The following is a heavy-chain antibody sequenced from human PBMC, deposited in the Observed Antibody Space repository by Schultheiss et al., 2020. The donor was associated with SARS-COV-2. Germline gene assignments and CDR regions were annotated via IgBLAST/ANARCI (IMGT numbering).Heavy chain of an antibody. V-gene: IGHV4-59*01. CDR1: GGSISSYY. CDR3: AREGWTVGYYYGMDV. D-gene: IGHD4-11*01. Sequence: SETLSLTCTVSGGSISSYYWSWIRQPPGKGLEWIGYIYYSGSTNYNPSLKSRVTMSVDTSKNQFSLKLSSVTAADTAVYYCAREGWTVGYYYGMDVWGQGTTVTVSS. J-gene: IGHJ6*01. CDR2: IYYSGST.